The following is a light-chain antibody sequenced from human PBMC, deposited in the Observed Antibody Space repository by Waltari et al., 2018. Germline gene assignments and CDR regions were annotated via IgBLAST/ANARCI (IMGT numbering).Light chain of an antibody. CDR3: MIWHNNAHVA. J-gene: IGLJ2*01. V-gene: IGLV5-45*02. CDR1: SDINVGTYR. CDR2: YKSDSDK. Sequence: QAVLTQPSSLSASPGASASLTCTLRSDINVGTYRLYWYQQTPGSPSQYLLRYKSDSDKQQGSGVPSRFSGSKDASANAGILLISGLQSEDEADYYCMIWHNNAHVAFGGGTKLTVL.